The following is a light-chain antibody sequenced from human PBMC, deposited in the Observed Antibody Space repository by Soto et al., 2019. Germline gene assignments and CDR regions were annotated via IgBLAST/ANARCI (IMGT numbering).Light chain of an antibody. J-gene: IGKJ3*01. CDR1: QSFDSY. Sequence: LTQSPAILSLSPGEKATLSCTASQSFDSYMAWYQQRPGQPPRLLIHDTSHRASGVPARFRGSGSGTDFTLTITSLEPEDFAVYFCQQRRNWVSFGPGTRV. CDR3: QQRRNWVS. V-gene: IGKV3-11*01. CDR2: DTS.